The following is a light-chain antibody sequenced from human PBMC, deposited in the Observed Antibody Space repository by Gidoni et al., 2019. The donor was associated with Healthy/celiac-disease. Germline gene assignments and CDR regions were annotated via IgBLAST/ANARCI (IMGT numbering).Light chain of an antibody. CDR2: GAS. V-gene: IGKV3-15*01. Sequence: EIVMTQSPATLSVSLGERATLSCRASQSVNSNLSWYQQKPGQAPRLLISGASTRATGSPARVSGSGSGTEFTLTISSLQYEDVAVYYCQQYNNWHPLTFGGXTKVEIK. CDR1: QSVNSN. J-gene: IGKJ4*01. CDR3: QQYNNWHPLT.